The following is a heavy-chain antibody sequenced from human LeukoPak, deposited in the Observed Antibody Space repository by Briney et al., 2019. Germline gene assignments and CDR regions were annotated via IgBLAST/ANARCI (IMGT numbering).Heavy chain of an antibody. Sequence: GGSLRLSCAASGFTFSSYSMNWVRQAPGKGLEWVLSISSSSSYIYYADSVKGRFTISRDNAKNSLYLQMNSLRAEDTAVYYCARGPPMVRELDYWGQGTLVTVSS. V-gene: IGHV3-21*01. J-gene: IGHJ4*02. D-gene: IGHD3-10*01. CDR3: ARGPPMVRELDY. CDR1: GFTFSSYS. CDR2: ISSSSSYI.